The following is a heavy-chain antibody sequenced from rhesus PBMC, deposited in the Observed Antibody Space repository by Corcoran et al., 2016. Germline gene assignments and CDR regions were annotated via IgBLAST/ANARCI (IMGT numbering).Heavy chain of an antibody. Sequence: EVQLVESGGGLVQPGGSLRLSCAASGFTFSDYYMSWVRQALGKGLEWVSSISSASMSIYDADSVKGRFTISGDNAKNSLSLQRNSLIAEDTAVYYWARRHVTGTTAVDYWGQGVLVTVSS. CDR2: ISSASMSI. CDR1: GFTFSDYY. D-gene: IGHD1-7*02. J-gene: IGHJ4*01. V-gene: IGHV3S16*01. CDR3: ARRHVTGTTAVDY.